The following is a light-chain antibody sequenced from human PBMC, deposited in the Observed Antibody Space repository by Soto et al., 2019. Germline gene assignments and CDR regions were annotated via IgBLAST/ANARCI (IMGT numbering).Light chain of an antibody. CDR2: GAS. Sequence: EIGLTQSPGTLPLSPGERATLSCRASQSVSSSWLAWYQQKPGQAPRLLIYGASSRATGIPDRVSGSGSGTDFTLTISRLEPEDFAVYYCQQYGSSPWTFGQGTKVDIK. CDR1: QSVSSSW. V-gene: IGKV3-20*01. CDR3: QQYGSSPWT. J-gene: IGKJ1*01.